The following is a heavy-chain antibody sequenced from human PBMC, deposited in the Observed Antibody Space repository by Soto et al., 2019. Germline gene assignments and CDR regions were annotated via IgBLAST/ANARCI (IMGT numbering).Heavy chain of an antibody. CDR1: GGSISSGDYY. D-gene: IGHD6-6*01. CDR3: ARVQKAELGRLFDY. J-gene: IGHJ4*02. CDR2: IYYSGST. Sequence: SETLSLTCTVSGGSISSGDYYWSWIRQPPGKGLEWIGYIYYSGSTYYNPSLKSRVTISVDTSKNQFSLKLSSVTAADTAVYYCARVQKAELGRLFDYWGQGTLVTVSS. V-gene: IGHV4-30-4*01.